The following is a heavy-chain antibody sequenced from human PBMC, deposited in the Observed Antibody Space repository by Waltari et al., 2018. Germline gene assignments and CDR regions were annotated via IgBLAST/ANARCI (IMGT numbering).Heavy chain of an antibody. CDR3: AREVAATGGMDV. CDR2: IYYSGST. D-gene: IGHD2-15*01. V-gene: IGHV4-59*01. CDR1: GGSISSYY. Sequence: QVQLQESGPGLVKPSETLSLTCTVSGGSISSYYWSWIRQPPGKGLEWIGYIYYSGSTNYNPSLKSRVTISVDTSKNQFSLKLSSVTAADTAVYYCAREVAATGGMDVWGQGTTVIVSS. J-gene: IGHJ6*02.